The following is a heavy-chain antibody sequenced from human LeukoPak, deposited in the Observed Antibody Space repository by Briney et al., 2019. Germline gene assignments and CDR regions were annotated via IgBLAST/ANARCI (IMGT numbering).Heavy chain of an antibody. CDR1: GFTFSSYS. Sequence: GGSLRLSCAASGFTFSSYSMNWVRQAPGKGLEWVSYISSSSSTIYYADSVKGRFTISRDNAKNSLYLQMNSLRAEDTAVYYCARDHGIQLWSHPRGYWGQGTLVTVSS. V-gene: IGHV3-48*04. D-gene: IGHD5-18*01. J-gene: IGHJ4*02. CDR2: ISSSSSTI. CDR3: ARDHGIQLWSHPRGY.